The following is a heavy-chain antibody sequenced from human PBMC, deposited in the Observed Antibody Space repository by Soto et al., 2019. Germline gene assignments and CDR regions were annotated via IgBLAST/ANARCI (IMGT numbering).Heavy chain of an antibody. J-gene: IGHJ4*02. Sequence: ASVKVSCKASGGTFSSYAISWVRQAPGQGLEWMGGIIPIFGTANYAQKFQGRVTITADESTSTAYMELSSLRSEDTAVYYCARVPAARRGRYFDYWGQGTLVTVS. CDR3: ARVPAARRGRYFDY. CDR1: GGTFSSYA. D-gene: IGHD6-6*01. V-gene: IGHV1-69*13. CDR2: IIPIFGTA.